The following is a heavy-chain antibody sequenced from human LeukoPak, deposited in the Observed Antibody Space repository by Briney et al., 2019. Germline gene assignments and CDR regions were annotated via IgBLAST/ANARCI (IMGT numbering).Heavy chain of an antibody. Sequence: GGSLRLSFAASGFTFSSYAMHWVRQAPGKGLEWVAVISYDGSNKYYADSVKGRFTISRDNSKNTLYLQMNSLRAEDTAVYYCARDHGYCSGGSCYGSYFDYWGQGTLVTVSS. V-gene: IGHV3-30*04. J-gene: IGHJ4*02. D-gene: IGHD2-15*01. CDR2: ISYDGSNK. CDR3: ARDHGYCSGGSCYGSYFDY. CDR1: GFTFSSYA.